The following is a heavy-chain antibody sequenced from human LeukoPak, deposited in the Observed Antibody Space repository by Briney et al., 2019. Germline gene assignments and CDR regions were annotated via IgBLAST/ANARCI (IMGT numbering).Heavy chain of an antibody. Sequence: GGSLRLSCAASGFTFSDYYMSWIRQAPGKGLEWVSYISSSSSTIYYADSVKGRFTISRDNAKNSLYLQMNSLRAEDTAVYYCARDPPRGYSSHFLGWFDPWGQGTLVTVSS. CDR1: GFTFSDYY. V-gene: IGHV3-11*04. J-gene: IGHJ5*02. CDR2: ISSSSSTI. CDR3: ARDPPRGYSSHFLGWFDP. D-gene: IGHD5-12*01.